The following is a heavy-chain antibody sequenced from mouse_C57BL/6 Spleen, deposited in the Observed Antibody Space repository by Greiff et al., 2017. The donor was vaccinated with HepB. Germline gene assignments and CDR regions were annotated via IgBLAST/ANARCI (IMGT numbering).Heavy chain of an antibody. CDR1: GYTFTDYE. CDR2: IDPETGGT. Sequence: QVQLQQSGAELVRPGASVTLSCKASGYTFTDYEMHWVKQTPVHGLEWIGAIDPETGGTAYNQKFKGKAILTADKSSSTAYMELRSLTSEDSAVYYCTRDYDYDEEYFDYWGQGTTLTVSS. D-gene: IGHD2-4*01. J-gene: IGHJ2*01. V-gene: IGHV1-15*01. CDR3: TRDYDYDEEYFDY.